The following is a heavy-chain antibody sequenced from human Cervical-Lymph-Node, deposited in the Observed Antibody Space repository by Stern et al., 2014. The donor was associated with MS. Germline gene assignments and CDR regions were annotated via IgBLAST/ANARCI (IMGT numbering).Heavy chain of an antibody. Sequence: QVQLVESGSGLVKPSQTLSLTCAVSGGSISSGGYSWSWIRQPPGKGLEWIGYIYHSGSTYYTPSLKSRVTISVDRPKTQFSLKLSSVTAADTAVYYCARSSTVTPNAFDIWGQGTMVTVSS. J-gene: IGHJ3*02. CDR3: ARSSTVTPNAFDI. CDR1: GGSISSGGYS. D-gene: IGHD4-17*01. V-gene: IGHV4-30-2*01. CDR2: IYHSGST.